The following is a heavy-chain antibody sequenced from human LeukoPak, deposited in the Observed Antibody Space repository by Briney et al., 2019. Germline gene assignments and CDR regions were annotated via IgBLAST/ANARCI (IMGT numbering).Heavy chain of an antibody. Sequence: PSETLSLTCTVSGGSIGGYYWSWIRQPPGKGLEWIGEINHSGSTNYNPSLKSRVTISVDTSKNQFSLKLSSVTAADTAVYYCARGRSSSWYVYWGQGTLVTVSS. CDR3: ARGRSSSWYVY. CDR1: GGSIGGYY. J-gene: IGHJ4*02. V-gene: IGHV4-34*01. D-gene: IGHD6-13*01. CDR2: INHSGST.